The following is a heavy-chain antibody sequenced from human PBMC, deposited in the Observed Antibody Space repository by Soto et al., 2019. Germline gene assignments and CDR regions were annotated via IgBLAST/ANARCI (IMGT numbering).Heavy chain of an antibody. CDR3: VRAASAFYFDY. CDR1: GFTFSDHY. J-gene: IGHJ4*02. Sequence: EVQLVESGGGLVQPGGTLRLSCAASGFTFSDHYMDWVRQAPGKGLEWVGRIRKKVNSYSTEYAASVKGRFTISRDDSKNSLFLQMNSLNTADTAVYYCVRAASAFYFDYWGQGSPVSVSS. V-gene: IGHV3-72*01. CDR2: IRKKVNSYST. D-gene: IGHD3-16*01.